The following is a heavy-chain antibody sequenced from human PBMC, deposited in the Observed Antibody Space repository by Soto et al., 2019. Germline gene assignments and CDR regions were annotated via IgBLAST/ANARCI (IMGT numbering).Heavy chain of an antibody. CDR2: IYHSGST. V-gene: IGHV4-4*02. CDR3: ASGERSCCFDY. CDR1: GGSISSSNW. D-gene: IGHD2-15*01. J-gene: IGHJ4*02. Sequence: QVQLQESGPGLVKPSGTLSLTCAVSGGSISSSNWWSWVRQPPGKGLEWIGKIYHSGSTNYNPSPKGRVTISVDKSKNQFSLKLSSVTAADTAVSSCASGERSCCFDYWGQGTLVTVSS.